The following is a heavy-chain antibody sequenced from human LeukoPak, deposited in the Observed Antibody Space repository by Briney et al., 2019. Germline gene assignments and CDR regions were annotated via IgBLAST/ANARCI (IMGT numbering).Heavy chain of an antibody. V-gene: IGHV3-7*01. J-gene: IGHJ5*02. Sequence: GGSLRLSCAASGFTFSNSWMSWVRQAPGKGLEWVVTIKPDGSAQYYVDSVKGRFTISRDNAKNSLFLQINSLRAEDTAVYYCANGGTYSSGPWGQGTLVTVSS. CDR2: IKPDGSAQ. D-gene: IGHD3-22*01. CDR1: GFTFSNSW. CDR3: ANGGTYSSGP.